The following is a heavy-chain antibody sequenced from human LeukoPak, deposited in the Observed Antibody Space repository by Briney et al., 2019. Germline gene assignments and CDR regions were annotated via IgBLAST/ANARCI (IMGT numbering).Heavy chain of an antibody. CDR3: AKEDTEVGAYAFDI. J-gene: IGHJ3*02. D-gene: IGHD1-26*01. V-gene: IGHV3-30*18. Sequence: GGSLRLSCAASGFTFSSYGMHWVRQAPGKGLEWVAVISYDGSSKYYEDSVKGRFTISRDNSKNTLYLQMNSLRAEDTAVYYCAKEDTEVGAYAFDIWGRGTMVTVSS. CDR1: GFTFSSYG. CDR2: ISYDGSSK.